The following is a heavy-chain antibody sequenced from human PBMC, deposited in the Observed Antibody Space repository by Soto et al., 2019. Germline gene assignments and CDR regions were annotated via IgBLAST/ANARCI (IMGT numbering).Heavy chain of an antibody. CDR2: IYPGDSDT. CDR3: ARQSYYYDSSGYYSYYYGMDV. D-gene: IGHD3-22*01. Sequence: GESLKISCKGSGYSFTSYWIGWVRQMPGKGLEWMGIIYPGDSDTRYSPSFQGQVTISADKSISTAYLQWSSLKASDTAMYYCARQSYYYDSSGYYSYYYGMDVWGQGTTVTVSS. V-gene: IGHV5-51*01. CDR1: GYSFTSYW. J-gene: IGHJ6*02.